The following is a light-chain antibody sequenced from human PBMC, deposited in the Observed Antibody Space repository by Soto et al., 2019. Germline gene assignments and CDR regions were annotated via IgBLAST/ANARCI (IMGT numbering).Light chain of an antibody. CDR1: SGSIDSNY. CDR3: QSYDRDTRDVV. J-gene: IGLJ2*01. CDR2: EDN. Sequence: NFMLTQPHSVSESPGKTVTISCTRSSGSIDSNYVQWYQLRPGSSPTTVIYEDNQRPSGVPDRFSGSIDRSSNSASLTISGLKTEDEAEYFCQSYDRDTRDVVFGGGTKLTVL. V-gene: IGLV6-57*01.